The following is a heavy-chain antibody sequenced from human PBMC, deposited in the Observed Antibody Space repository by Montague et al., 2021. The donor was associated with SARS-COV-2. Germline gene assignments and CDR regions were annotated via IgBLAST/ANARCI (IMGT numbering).Heavy chain of an antibody. CDR2: IYYSGST. J-gene: IGHJ3*02. CDR3: ARDGYYDNSGYYVRDAFDI. CDR1: GGSISSYY. Sequence: SETLSLTCTVSGGSISSYYWSWIRQPPGKGLEWIGYIYYSGSTNYNPSFKSRVTISVDTSKNQFSLKLRSVTAADTAVYYCARDGYYDNSGYYVRDAFDIWGQGTMVTVSS. V-gene: IGHV4-59*01. D-gene: IGHD3-22*01.